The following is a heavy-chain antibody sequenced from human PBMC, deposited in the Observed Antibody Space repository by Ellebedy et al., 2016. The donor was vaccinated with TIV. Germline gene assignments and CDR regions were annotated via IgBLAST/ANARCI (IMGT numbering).Heavy chain of an antibody. CDR3: SKEAYSRGRAGTFDY. J-gene: IGHJ4*02. CDR2: ISPDGRDK. CDR1: GFTFSSSI. Sequence: GESLKISCAASGFTFSSSIIHSVRQAPGKGLEWVALISPDGRDKQYGASVNGRSTISSDDSRNPLYQQKNSRRTEDTALYYCSKEAYSRGRAGTFDYWGQGTLVTVSS. V-gene: IGHV3-30-3*02. D-gene: IGHD6-19*01.